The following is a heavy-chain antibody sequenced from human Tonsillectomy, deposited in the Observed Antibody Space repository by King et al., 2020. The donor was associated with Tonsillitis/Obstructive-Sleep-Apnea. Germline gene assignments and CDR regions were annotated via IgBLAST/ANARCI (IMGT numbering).Heavy chain of an antibody. V-gene: IGHV3-7*03. CDR1: GFTFSSFW. CDR2: IKEDGSEK. CDR3: ASVLDYYDSSGYRAFDI. Sequence: VQLVESGGGLVQPGGSLRLSCAASGFTFSSFWMSWVRQAPGKGLEWVANIKEDGSEKYYVDSVKGRFTISRDNAKNSLYLQMNGLRAEDTAVYYCASVLDYYDSSGYRAFDIWGQGTMVTVSS. D-gene: IGHD3-22*01. J-gene: IGHJ3*02.